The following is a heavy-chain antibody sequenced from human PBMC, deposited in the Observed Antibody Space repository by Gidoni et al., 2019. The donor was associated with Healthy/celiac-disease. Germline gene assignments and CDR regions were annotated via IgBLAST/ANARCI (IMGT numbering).Heavy chain of an antibody. V-gene: IGHV4-34*01. J-gene: IGHJ3*02. Sequence: QVQLQQWGAGLLKPSETLSLTCAVYGGSFSGYYWSWIRQPPGKGLEWIGEINHSGSTNYNPSLKSRVTISVDTSKNQFSLKLSSVTAADTAVYYCARTLIVQFLESPRRVRAGRGAFDIWGQGTMVTVSS. CDR3: ARTLIVQFLESPRRVRAGRGAFDI. CDR1: GGSFSGYY. CDR2: INHSGST. D-gene: IGHD3-3*01.